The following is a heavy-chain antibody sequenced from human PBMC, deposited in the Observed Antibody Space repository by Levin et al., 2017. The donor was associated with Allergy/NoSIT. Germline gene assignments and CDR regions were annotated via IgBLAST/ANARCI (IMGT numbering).Heavy chain of an antibody. CDR1: GXXXRSGA. CDR3: ARGVGDPQAPYYFDY. V-gene: IGHV1-69*13. CDR2: IIPIFGTA. J-gene: IGHJ4*02. D-gene: IGHD4-17*01. Sequence: SVKVSCKASGXXXRSGANRWERQDHGQGLEWMGGIIPIFGTANYAQKFQGRVTITADESTSTAYMELSSLRSEDTAVYYCARGVGDPQAPYYFDYWGQGTLVTVSS.